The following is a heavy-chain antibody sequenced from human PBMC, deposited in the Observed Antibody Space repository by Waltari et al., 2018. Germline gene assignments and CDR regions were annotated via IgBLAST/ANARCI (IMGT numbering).Heavy chain of an antibody. CDR3: AKDTEGGYYY. Sequence: EVQLVESGGVVVQPGGSLRLSCAASGFTFDDYTMHWVRQAPGKGLEWVSLISWDGGSTYYADSVKGRFTISRDNSKNSLYLQMNSLRTEDTALYYCAKDTEGGYYYWGQGTLVTVSS. CDR2: ISWDGGST. V-gene: IGHV3-43*01. D-gene: IGHD3-22*01. J-gene: IGHJ4*02. CDR1: GFTFDDYT.